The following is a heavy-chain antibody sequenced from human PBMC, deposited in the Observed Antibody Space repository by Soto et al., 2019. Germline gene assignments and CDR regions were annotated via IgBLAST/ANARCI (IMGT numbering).Heavy chain of an antibody. D-gene: IGHD2-15*01. Sequence: SVKVSCKASGGTLSSYVISWVRQAPGQGLEWMGGIIPIFGTTTYGEKFQGRVTITADESTSTTYMELSSLKSEDTAMYYCARDPRQDCSGETCYYSWGQGTLVPVSS. V-gene: IGHV1-69*13. CDR1: GGTLSSYV. CDR3: ARDPRQDCSGETCYYS. J-gene: IGHJ4*02. CDR2: IIPIFGTT.